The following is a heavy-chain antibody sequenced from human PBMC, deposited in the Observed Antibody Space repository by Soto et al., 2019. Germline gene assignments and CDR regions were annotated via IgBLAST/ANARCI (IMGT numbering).Heavy chain of an antibody. CDR2: ISSSSSYI. J-gene: IGHJ3*02. Sequence: GGSLRLSCAASGFTFSSYSMNWVHQAPGKGLEWVSSISSSSSYIYYADSVKGRFTISRDNAKNSLYLQMNSLRAEDTAVYYCARVDVQSGYYTPDAFDIWGQGTMVTVSS. CDR3: ARVDVQSGYYTPDAFDI. V-gene: IGHV3-21*01. D-gene: IGHD3-3*01. CDR1: GFTFSSYS.